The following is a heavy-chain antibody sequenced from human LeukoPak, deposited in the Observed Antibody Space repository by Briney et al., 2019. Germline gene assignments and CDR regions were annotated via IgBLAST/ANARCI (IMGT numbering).Heavy chain of an antibody. Sequence: GGSLRLSCAAPGFTFSTYWMHWVRQAPGKGLVWVSRINSDGSSTSYADSVKGRFTISRDNAKNTLYLQMNSLRAEDTAVYYCASGRLRRVYDYWGQGTLVTVSS. CDR1: GFTFSTYW. CDR3: ASGRLRRVYDY. CDR2: INSDGSST. D-gene: IGHD4-17*01. J-gene: IGHJ4*02. V-gene: IGHV3-74*01.